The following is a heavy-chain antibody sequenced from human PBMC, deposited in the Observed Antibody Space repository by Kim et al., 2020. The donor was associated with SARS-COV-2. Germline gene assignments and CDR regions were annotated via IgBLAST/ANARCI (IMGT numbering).Heavy chain of an antibody. V-gene: IGHV3-33*06. D-gene: IGHD5-12*01. CDR3: AKSRGGYLHGLF. J-gene: IGHJ4*01. Sequence: GGSLRLSCEVSGFSISTYGMHWLRQAPGKGLEWVADFWFDGSGQHYTHSVRGRFTISRDISKNTLYLQMNSLRVEDTAVYYCAKSRGGYLHGLFCGHGTLVIVSS. CDR1: GFSISTYG. CDR2: FWFDGSGQ.